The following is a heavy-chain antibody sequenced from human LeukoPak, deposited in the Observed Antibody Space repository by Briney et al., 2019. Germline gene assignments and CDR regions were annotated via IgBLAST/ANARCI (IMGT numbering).Heavy chain of an antibody. J-gene: IGHJ6*03. Sequence: GGSLRLSCAASGFTFSSYSMNWVRQAPGKGLEWVSSISSSSSYIYYADSVKGRFTISRDNAKNSLYLQMNSLRAEDTAVYYCARSRDYGDSYYYYMDVWGKGTTVTVPS. V-gene: IGHV3-21*01. D-gene: IGHD4-17*01. CDR2: ISSSSSYI. CDR3: ARSRDYGDSYYYYMDV. CDR1: GFTFSSYS.